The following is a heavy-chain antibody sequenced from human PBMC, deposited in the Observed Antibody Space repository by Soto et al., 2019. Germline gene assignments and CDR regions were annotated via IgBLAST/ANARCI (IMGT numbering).Heavy chain of an antibody. CDR2: ISYSGNT. Sequence: SETLSLTCTVSSGSISSYYWSWIRQPPGKGLEWIGYISYSGNTNYNPSLKSRVTLPADTSKNQLSLNLTSATAADTAVYYCASMERYKAGLAVYYYDYWGQGTLVTVSS. CDR3: ASMERYKAGLAVYYYDY. CDR1: SGSISSYY. V-gene: IGHV4-59*01. D-gene: IGHD3-3*02. J-gene: IGHJ4*02.